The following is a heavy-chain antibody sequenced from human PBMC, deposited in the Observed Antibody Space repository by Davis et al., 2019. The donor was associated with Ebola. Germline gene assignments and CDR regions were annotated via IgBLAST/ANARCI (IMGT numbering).Heavy chain of an antibody. CDR3: ARGAGIYWFDP. CDR1: GFTFNNYA. J-gene: IGHJ5*02. CDR2: IIGGGGRT. V-gene: IGHV3-23*01. Sequence: GGSLRLSCTASGFTFNNYAMSWVRRAPGKGLQWVSSIIGGGGRTDYVDSVKGRFTISRDNSKNTLYLQMNSLRAEDTAVYYCARGAGIYWFDPWGQGTLVTVSS. D-gene: IGHD1-1*01.